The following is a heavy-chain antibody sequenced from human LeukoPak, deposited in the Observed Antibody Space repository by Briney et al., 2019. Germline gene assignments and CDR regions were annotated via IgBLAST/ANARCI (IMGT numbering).Heavy chain of an antibody. CDR3: TRDRSIVGATLIFDY. V-gene: IGHV3-73*01. D-gene: IGHD1-26*01. J-gene: IGHJ4*02. CDR1: GFTFSGSA. CDR2: IRSKANSYAT. Sequence: GGSLRLSCAASGFTFSGSAMHWVRQASGKGLEWVGRIRSKANSYATAYAASVKGRFTISRDDSKNTAYLQMNSLKTEDTAVYYCTRDRSIVGATLIFDYWGQGTLVTVSS.